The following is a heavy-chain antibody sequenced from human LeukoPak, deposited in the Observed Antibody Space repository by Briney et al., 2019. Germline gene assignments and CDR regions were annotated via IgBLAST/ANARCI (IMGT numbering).Heavy chain of an antibody. J-gene: IGHJ4*02. D-gene: IGHD2-15*01. CDR3: AGALCSGGSCYSFNY. Sequence: GGSLRLSCAASGFFSPHSLNWVRPAPGKGLEGLSSIRTGGYIHYAESTKGRFIISRDNARDSLYLQMNSLSAEDTAIYYCAGALCSGGSCYSFNYWGQGTLVTVSS. V-gene: IGHV3-21*01. CDR1: GFFSPHS. CDR2: IRTGGYI.